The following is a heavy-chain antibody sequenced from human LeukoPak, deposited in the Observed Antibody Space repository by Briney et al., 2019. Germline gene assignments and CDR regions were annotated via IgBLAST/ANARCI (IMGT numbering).Heavy chain of an antibody. CDR1: GFTFSTYG. CDR2: ISGSGGST. V-gene: IGHV3-23*01. D-gene: IGHD3-10*01. Sequence: GESLRLSCAAPGFTFSTYGMNWVRQAPGKGLEWVSAISGSGGSTYYADSVKGRFTISRDNSKNTLYLQMNSLRAEDTAVYYCAGRGSGSYSDYWGQGTLVTVSS. J-gene: IGHJ4*02. CDR3: AGRGSGSYSDY.